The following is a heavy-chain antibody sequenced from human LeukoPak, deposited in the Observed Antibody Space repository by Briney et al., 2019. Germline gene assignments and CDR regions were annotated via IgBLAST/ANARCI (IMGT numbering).Heavy chain of an antibody. Sequence: SETLSLTCTVSGDSISSSTYYWGWIRQPPGKGLEWIGSFYYTGSTYYNPSLKSRVTISVDTSESQFSLRLTSVTAADSAVYYCARDGAAIGYSSSSPTFDYWGQGTLVTVSS. D-gene: IGHD6-6*01. CDR1: GDSISSSTYY. V-gene: IGHV4-39*07. CDR3: ARDGAAIGYSSSSPTFDY. CDR2: FYYTGST. J-gene: IGHJ4*02.